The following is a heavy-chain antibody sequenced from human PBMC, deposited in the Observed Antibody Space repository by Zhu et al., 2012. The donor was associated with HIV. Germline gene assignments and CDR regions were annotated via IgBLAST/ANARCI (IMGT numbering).Heavy chain of an antibody. CDR2: MYNNGSP. J-gene: IGHJ5*01. V-gene: IGHV4-59*01. Sequence: QVQLQESGPGLVKPSETLSLTCTVSGGSISNFFWSWIRQSPGKGLEWIGYMYNNGSPNYNPSFNSRVTISIDRPKNQFSLTLTSVTAADTALYYCARESYRVRGVIIDSWGPGESWSPSPQ. D-gene: IGHD3-10*01. CDR3: ARESYRVRGVIIDS. CDR1: GGSISNFF.